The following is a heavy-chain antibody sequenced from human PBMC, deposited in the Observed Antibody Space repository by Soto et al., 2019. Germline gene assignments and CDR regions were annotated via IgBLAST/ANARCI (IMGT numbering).Heavy chain of an antibody. J-gene: IGHJ1*01. Sequence: GASVKVSCKTSGYTFTNFAMHWVRQAPGQRLEWMGWINAGNDNTKYSQKFQGRVTITRDTSASTAYMELSSLRSEDTAVCYCARGSVAGTFAPEYFQHWGQGTLVTVSS. CDR2: INAGNDNT. CDR1: GYTFTNFA. V-gene: IGHV1-3*01. D-gene: IGHD6-19*01. CDR3: ARGSVAGTFAPEYFQH.